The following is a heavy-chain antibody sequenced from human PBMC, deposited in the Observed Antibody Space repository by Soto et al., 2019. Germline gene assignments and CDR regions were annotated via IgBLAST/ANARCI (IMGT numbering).Heavy chain of an antibody. Sequence: EVQLLESGGGLVQPGGSLRLSCAASGFNFRNYAMTWVRQAPGKGLEWVSAISDSGGSTYYVDSVTGRFTISRDNYKDTLYLQMNSLRAEDTAVYYCAKGWSSSWYYFDYWGQGILVTVSS. CDR3: AKGWSSSWYYFDY. D-gene: IGHD6-13*01. CDR1: GFNFRNYA. CDR2: ISDSGGST. J-gene: IGHJ4*02. V-gene: IGHV3-23*01.